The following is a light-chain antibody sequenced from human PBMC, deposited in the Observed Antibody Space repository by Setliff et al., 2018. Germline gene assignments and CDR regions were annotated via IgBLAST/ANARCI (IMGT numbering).Light chain of an antibody. J-gene: IGKJ5*01. CDR1: QSVRSSY. CDR2: GAA. V-gene: IGKV3-20*01. CDR3: QQYGSSPYT. Sequence: SPGTLSLSPGERATLSCRASQSVRSSYLAWYQQRPGQAPRLLIYGAASRAPGIPDRFSGSGSGTDFIFTISRLEPEDFAMYYCQQYGSSPYTFGQGTRLEIK.